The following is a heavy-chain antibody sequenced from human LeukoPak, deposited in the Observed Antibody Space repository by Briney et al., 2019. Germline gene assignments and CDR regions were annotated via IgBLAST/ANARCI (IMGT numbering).Heavy chain of an antibody. V-gene: IGHV3-33*06. CDR2: IWNDGRNK. J-gene: IGHJ4*02. D-gene: IGHD2-2*01. Sequence: GGSLRLSCAASGFTLSRYGMHWVRQAPGKGLEWVAVIWNDGRNKYYADSVKGRFTISRDNSKNTLYLQMNSLRAEDTAVYYCAKGGCSSTSCYDFDYWGQGTLVTVSS. CDR1: GFTLSRYG. CDR3: AKGGCSSTSCYDFDY.